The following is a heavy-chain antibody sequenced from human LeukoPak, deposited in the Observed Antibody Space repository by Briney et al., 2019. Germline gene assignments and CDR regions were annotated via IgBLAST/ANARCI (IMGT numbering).Heavy chain of an antibody. Sequence: SETLSLTCTVSGGSISSSSYYWGWIRQPPGKGLEWIGSIYYSGSTYYNPSLKSRVTISVDTSKNQFSLKLSSVTAADTAVNYCARQPSWFGELISFDYWGQGTLVTVSS. CDR1: GGSISSSSYY. D-gene: IGHD3-10*01. CDR2: IYYSGST. V-gene: IGHV4-39*01. J-gene: IGHJ4*02. CDR3: ARQPSWFGELISFDY.